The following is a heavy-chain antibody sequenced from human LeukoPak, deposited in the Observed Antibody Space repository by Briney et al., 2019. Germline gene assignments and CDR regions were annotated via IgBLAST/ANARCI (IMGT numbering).Heavy chain of an antibody. CDR1: GLSLSNYP. CDR3: AKVSGSGGTKYQPFDY. J-gene: IGHJ4*02. Sequence: GGSLRLSCEASGLSLSNYPMHWVRQAPGKGLEWVTLITYDGAFDGGKTYYADSVKGRFTVSRDKSKNTLYLQMNSLRAEDTAVYYCAKVSGSGGTKYQPFDYWGQGTLVTVSS. CDR2: ITYDGAFDGGKT. D-gene: IGHD2-15*01. V-gene: IGHV3-30*07.